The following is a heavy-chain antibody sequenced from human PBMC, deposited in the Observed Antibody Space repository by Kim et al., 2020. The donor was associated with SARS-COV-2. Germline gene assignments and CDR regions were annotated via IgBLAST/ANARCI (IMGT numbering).Heavy chain of an antibody. Sequence: GGSLRLSCAASGFTFSTYWMYWVRQAPGKGLVWVSRINSDGCSTNYADSVKGRFTISRDNAKNTLYLQMNSLRAEDTAVYYCARASSTSCPCYYMDVWGKGTTVTVSS. CDR3: ARASSTSCPCYYMDV. J-gene: IGHJ6*03. CDR2: INSDGCST. CDR1: GFTFSTYW. D-gene: IGHD2-2*01. V-gene: IGHV3-74*01.